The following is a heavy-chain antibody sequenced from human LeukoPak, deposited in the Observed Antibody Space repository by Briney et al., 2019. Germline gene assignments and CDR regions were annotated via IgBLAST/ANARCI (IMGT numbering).Heavy chain of an antibody. D-gene: IGHD6-13*01. CDR3: ANLAAAGTGGGAFDI. CDR2: ISGDGGST. J-gene: IGHJ3*02. Sequence: GGSLRLSCAASGFTFDDYAMHWVRQAPGKGLEWVSLISGDGGSTYYADSVKGRFTISRDNSKNSLYLQMNSLRTEDTALYYLANLAAAGTGGGAFDIWGQGTMVTVSS. V-gene: IGHV3-43*02. CDR1: GFTFDDYA.